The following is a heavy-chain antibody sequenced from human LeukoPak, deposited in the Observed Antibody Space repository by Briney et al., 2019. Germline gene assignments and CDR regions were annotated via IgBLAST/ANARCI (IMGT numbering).Heavy chain of an antibody. CDR3: ARGRQQDY. D-gene: IGHD6-13*01. Sequence: SETLSLTCAVYGGSFSGYYWNWIRQPPGKGLEWIGEINHSGSTNYNPPLKSRVTISVDTSKNQFSLKLSSVTAADTAVYYCARGRQQDYWGQGTLVTVSS. CDR2: INHSGST. CDR1: GGSFSGYY. V-gene: IGHV4-34*01. J-gene: IGHJ4*02.